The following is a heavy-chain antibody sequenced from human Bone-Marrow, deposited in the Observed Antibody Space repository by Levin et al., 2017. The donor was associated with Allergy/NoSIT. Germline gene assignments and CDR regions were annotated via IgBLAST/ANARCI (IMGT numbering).Heavy chain of an antibody. CDR1: GASISSYY. D-gene: IGHD1-26*01. V-gene: IGHV4-59*01. CDR3: ASSGYYYAMDV. CDR2: VYFSGSA. Sequence: LSQTLSLTCTVSGASISSYYWTWVRQPPGKGLEWIAFVYFSGSANYNPSLKSRVTTSIDTSKSQFSLKLNSVTTADTAVYFCASSGYYYAMDVWGQGTTVAVSS. J-gene: IGHJ6*02.